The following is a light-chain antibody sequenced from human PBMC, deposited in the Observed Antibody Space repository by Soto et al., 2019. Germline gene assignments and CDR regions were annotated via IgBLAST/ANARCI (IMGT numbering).Light chain of an antibody. Sequence: DIQMTQSPSSLSASIGDRVTITCRASQGISNFLAWYQQRPGKVPKLLISAASTLQPGVPSRFSGSGSGTEFTLTISSLQPEDVATYYCQKYNSGPPTFGPGTKVDI. CDR1: QGISNF. CDR3: QKYNSGPPT. V-gene: IGKV1-27*01. CDR2: AAS. J-gene: IGKJ3*01.